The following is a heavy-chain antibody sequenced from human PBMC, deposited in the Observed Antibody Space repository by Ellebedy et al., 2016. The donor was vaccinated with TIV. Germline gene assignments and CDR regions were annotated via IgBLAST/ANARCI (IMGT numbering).Heavy chain of an antibody. CDR1: GFSFRSYW. J-gene: IGHJ3*02. V-gene: IGHV3-7*01. CDR2: IRQDGSDM. CDR3: ASDGSYGDHLSPTHAFEI. Sequence: GGSLRLSCAASGFSFRSYWMSWVRQAPGKGLEWVANIRQDGSDMYYVDSVKGRFSISRDNAKNSLYLQMNSLRVEDTAVYYCASDGSYGDHLSPTHAFEIWGQGTMVTVSS. D-gene: IGHD1-26*01.